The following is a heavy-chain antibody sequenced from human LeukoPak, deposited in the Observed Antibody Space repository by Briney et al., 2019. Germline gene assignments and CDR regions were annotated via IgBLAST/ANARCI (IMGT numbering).Heavy chain of an antibody. CDR3: ARDRWGGGDAFDI. V-gene: IGHV1-46*01. Sequence: AAVKVSCKASGYIFTAYYMHWVRQAPGQGLEWMGILNLCGGSKSYPQKFQGRVTITRDTSTSTVYMDLGSLRSEDTAVYYCARDRWGGGDAFDIWGQGTMVTVSS. CDR2: LNLCGGSK. D-gene: IGHD3-16*01. J-gene: IGHJ3*02. CDR1: GYIFTAYY.